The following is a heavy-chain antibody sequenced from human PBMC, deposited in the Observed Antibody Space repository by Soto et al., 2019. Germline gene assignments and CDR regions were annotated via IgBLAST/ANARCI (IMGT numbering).Heavy chain of an antibody. V-gene: IGHV1-69*01. D-gene: IGHD1-26*01. CDR2: IIPIFGTA. J-gene: IGHJ4*02. Sequence: QVQLVQSGAEVKKPGSSVKVSCKASGGTFSSYSINWVRQAPGQGLEWMGEIIPIFGTANYAQKFQGRVPITADESKRTAYLELSRLRSEDTAVYYCARDGGRHSGGIDYWGQGTLVTVSS. CDR3: ARDGGRHSGGIDY. CDR1: GGTFSSYS.